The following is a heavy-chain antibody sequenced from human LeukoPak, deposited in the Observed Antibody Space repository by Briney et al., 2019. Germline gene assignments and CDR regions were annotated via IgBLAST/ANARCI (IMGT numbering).Heavy chain of an antibody. Sequence: PSEILSLTCAVYGGSFSGYYWSWIRQPPGKGLEWIGEINHSGSTNYNPSLKSRVTISVDPSKNQFSLKLSSVTAADTAVYYCARDGENPHYDYWGQGTLVTVSS. CDR2: INHSGST. CDR1: GGSFSGYY. J-gene: IGHJ4*02. D-gene: IGHD3-10*01. CDR3: ARDGENPHYDY. V-gene: IGHV4-34*01.